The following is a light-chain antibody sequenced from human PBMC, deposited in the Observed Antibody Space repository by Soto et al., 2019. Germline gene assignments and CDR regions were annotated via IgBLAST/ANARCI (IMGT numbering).Light chain of an antibody. Sequence: DIQMTQSPSSLSASVGDRVTITCRASQNISDYLAWYQQKPGQLPKLLISAASTLQSGVPSRFSGSASGTDFTLTITGLQPDDFATYYCQHYDGSPWTFGQGTKVEI. J-gene: IGKJ1*01. CDR1: QNISDY. V-gene: IGKV1-27*01. CDR3: QHYDGSPWT. CDR2: AAS.